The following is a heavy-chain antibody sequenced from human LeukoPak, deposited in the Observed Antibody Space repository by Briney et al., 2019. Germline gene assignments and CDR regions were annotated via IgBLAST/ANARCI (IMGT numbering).Heavy chain of an antibody. Sequence: SETLSLTCAVYGGSFSGYYWSWIRQPLGKGLEWIGEINHSGSTDYNPSLKSRVTISVDTSKNQFSLKLSSVTAADTAVYYCASGWYRVSYYYYGMDVWGQGTTVTVSS. D-gene: IGHD6-13*01. CDR2: INHSGST. CDR3: ASGWYRVSYYYYGMDV. V-gene: IGHV4-34*01. J-gene: IGHJ6*02. CDR1: GGSFSGYY.